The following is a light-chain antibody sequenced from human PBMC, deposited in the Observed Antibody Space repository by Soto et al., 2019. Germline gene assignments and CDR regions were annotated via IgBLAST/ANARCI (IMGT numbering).Light chain of an antibody. CDR2: KAS. J-gene: IGKJ1*01. Sequence: DLQLTQSPSFLSASVGDRFTITCRASQSISSWLAWYQQKPGKAPKLLIYKASSLESGVPSRFSGSGSGTEFTLTISSIKHDDFATYYCQQYNSYTWTFGQGTKVDIK. V-gene: IGKV1-5*03. CDR3: QQYNSYTWT. CDR1: QSISSW.